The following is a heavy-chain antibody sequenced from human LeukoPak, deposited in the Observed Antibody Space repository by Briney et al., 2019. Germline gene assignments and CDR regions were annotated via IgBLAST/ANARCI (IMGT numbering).Heavy chain of an antibody. J-gene: IGHJ6*03. CDR2: INHSGST. V-gene: IGHV4-34*01. CDR1: GGSFSGYY. D-gene: IGHD6-19*01. Sequence: PSETLSLTCAVYGGSFSGYYWSWIRQPPGKGLEWIGEINHSGSTNYNPSLKSRVTISVDTSKNQFSLKLSSVTAADTAVYYCARAVAGTGRNSPYYYMDVWGKGTTVTVSS. CDR3: ARAVAGTGRNSPYYYMDV.